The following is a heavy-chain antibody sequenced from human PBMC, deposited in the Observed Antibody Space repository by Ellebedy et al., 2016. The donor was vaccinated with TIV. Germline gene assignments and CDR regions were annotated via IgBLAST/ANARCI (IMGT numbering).Heavy chain of an antibody. CDR3: ATYNNEGTYNWFDP. CDR1: GGSVRSYL. Sequence: GSLRLSCTVSGGSVRSYLWSWIRQPAGKGLEWLGRINTSGSTNYNPSLKGRVSMSRDTSKNQLSLKLSSMTAADTAMYYCATYNNEGTYNWFDPWGQGILVTVSS. V-gene: IGHV4-4*07. J-gene: IGHJ5*02. D-gene: IGHD5-24*01. CDR2: INTSGST.